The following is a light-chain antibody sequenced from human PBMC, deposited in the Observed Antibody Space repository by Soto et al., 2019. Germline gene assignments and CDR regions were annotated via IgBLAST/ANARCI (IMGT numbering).Light chain of an antibody. CDR2: AAS. CDR3: QKYNSAPRT. Sequence: DIQMTQSPSSLSASVGDRVTITCRASQSISNYLNWYQQRPGKAPKLLIYAASNLQSGVPSRFSGSGSGTDFTLTISSLQPEDVATYYCQKYNSAPRTFGGGTKVDIK. J-gene: IGKJ4*01. V-gene: IGKV1-39*01. CDR1: QSISNY.